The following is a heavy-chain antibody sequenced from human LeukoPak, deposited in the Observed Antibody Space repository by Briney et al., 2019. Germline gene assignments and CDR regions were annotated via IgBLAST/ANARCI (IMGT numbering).Heavy chain of an antibody. V-gene: IGHV3-30-3*01. J-gene: IGHJ4*02. D-gene: IGHD5-18*01. CDR2: ISYDGSNK. Sequence: GGSLRLSRAASGFTFSSYAMHWVRQAPGKGLEWVAVISYDGSNKYYADSVKGRFTISRDNSKNTLYLQMNSLRAEDTAVYYCARDSGSYGYSLFDYWGQGTLVTVSS. CDR3: ARDSGSYGYSLFDY. CDR1: GFTFSSYA.